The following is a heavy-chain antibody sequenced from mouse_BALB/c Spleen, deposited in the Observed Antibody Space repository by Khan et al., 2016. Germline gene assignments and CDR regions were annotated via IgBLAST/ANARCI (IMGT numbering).Heavy chain of an antibody. CDR1: GYTFTNSG. D-gene: IGHD2-2*01. Sequence: QIQLVQSGPELKKPGETVKISCKASGYTFTNSGMNWVKQAPGKGLKWVGWINTYTGEPTYADDFKGRFAFSLETSASTAYLQINNLKNEDMTTYFCARGAMVTTGWYFDVWGAGTTFTVS. V-gene: IGHV9-1*02. CDR2: INTYTGEP. J-gene: IGHJ1*01. CDR3: ARGAMVTTGWYFDV.